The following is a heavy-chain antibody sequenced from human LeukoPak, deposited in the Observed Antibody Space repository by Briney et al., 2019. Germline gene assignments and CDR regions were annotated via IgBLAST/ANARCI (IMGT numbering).Heavy chain of an antibody. V-gene: IGHV4-39*01. CDR3: ARRMGSGATYPRTFDY. D-gene: IGHD2-8*02. CDR1: GGSISTRNHY. CDR2: IGDTGTT. Sequence: NPSETLSLTCTVTGGSISTRNHYWGWLRQPPGKGLERIGCIGDTGTTNSNPSLKRRVTLSVDTSKNQVSLTLSSVTAADTAVYFCARRMGSGATYPRTFDYWGQGTLVTVSS. J-gene: IGHJ4*02.